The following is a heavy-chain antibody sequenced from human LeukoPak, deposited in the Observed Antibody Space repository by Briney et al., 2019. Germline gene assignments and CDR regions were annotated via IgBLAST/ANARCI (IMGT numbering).Heavy chain of an antibody. D-gene: IGHD6-19*01. CDR1: GFTFSDYY. Sequence: GGSLRLSCAASGFTFSDYYMSWVRQAPGKGLEWVSAISGSGGSTYYADSVKGRFTISRDNSKNTLYLQMNSLRAEDTAVYYCAKEVVPVAGTYYGMDVWGQGTTVTVSS. CDR2: ISGSGGST. CDR3: AKEVVPVAGTYYGMDV. V-gene: IGHV3-23*01. J-gene: IGHJ6*02.